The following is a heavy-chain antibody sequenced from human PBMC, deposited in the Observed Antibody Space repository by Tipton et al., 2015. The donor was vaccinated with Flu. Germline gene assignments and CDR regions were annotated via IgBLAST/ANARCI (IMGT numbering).Heavy chain of an antibody. Sequence: TLSLTCTVSGGSISNYYWSWIRQPPGKGLEWIGYIYYSGNTDYNPSLKSRVSMSVDTSKNQFSLNLRSVTAADTAVYYCATNRGGPLAGAFDIWGQGTMVTVSS. CDR1: GGSISNYY. CDR3: ATNRGGPLAGAFDI. CDR2: IYYSGNT. J-gene: IGHJ3*02. V-gene: IGHV4-59*01. D-gene: IGHD2-15*01.